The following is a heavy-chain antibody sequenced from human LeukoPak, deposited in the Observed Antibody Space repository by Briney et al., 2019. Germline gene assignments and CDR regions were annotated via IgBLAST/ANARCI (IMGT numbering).Heavy chain of an antibody. D-gene: IGHD5-12*01. Sequence: PGGSLRLSCAASGFTFSSYGMHWVGQAPGKGLEWVALIWYDGSSKYYRDSVKGRFTISRDNSKNTLYLQMNSLRDEDTAVYYCAREMGLNIVATFGYWGQGTLVTVSS. CDR1: GFTFSSYG. CDR2: IWYDGSSK. J-gene: IGHJ4*02. V-gene: IGHV3-33*01. CDR3: AREMGLNIVATFGY.